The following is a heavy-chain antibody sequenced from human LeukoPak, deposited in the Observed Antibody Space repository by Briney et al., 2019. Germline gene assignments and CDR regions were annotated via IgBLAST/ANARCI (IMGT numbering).Heavy chain of an antibody. CDR1: GFTFSSYA. V-gene: IGHV3-23*01. J-gene: IGHJ4*02. CDR3: AKASSVHRYYFGY. CDR2: ISSSGSGGNT. D-gene: IGHD6-6*01. Sequence: GGSLRLSCAASGFTFSSYAMSWARQAPGKGLEWVSGISSSGSGGNTYYADSVKGRFTISRDSSKNTLYLQMNSLRAEDTAVYYCAKASSVHRYYFGYWGQGTLVTVSS.